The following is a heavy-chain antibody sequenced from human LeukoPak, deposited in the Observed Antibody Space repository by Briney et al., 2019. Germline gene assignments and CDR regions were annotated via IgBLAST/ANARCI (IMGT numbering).Heavy chain of an antibody. Sequence: PSETLSLTCTVSGGSISSGGYYWSWIRQPPGKGLEWIGYIYHSGSTYYNPSLKSRVTISVDKSKNQFSLKLSSVTAADTAVYYCARAVGGYYGSATPGWGQGTLVTVSS. V-gene: IGHV4-30-2*01. CDR3: ARAVGGYYGSATPG. CDR1: GGSISSGGYY. CDR2: IYHSGST. D-gene: IGHD3-10*01. J-gene: IGHJ4*02.